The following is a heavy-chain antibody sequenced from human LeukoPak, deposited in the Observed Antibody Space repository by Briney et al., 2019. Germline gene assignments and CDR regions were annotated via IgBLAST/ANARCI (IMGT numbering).Heavy chain of an antibody. Sequence: SQTLSLTCTVSGDSITNDNHYWSWIRQPAGKGLEWVGRISATGNTNYNPSLKSPVTISADTSKNQFSLRLSSVTAADTAVYYCTRKQWVEYYFDSWGQGTLVTVSS. CDR3: TRKQWVEYYFDS. CDR1: GDSITNDNHY. V-gene: IGHV4-61*02. CDR2: ISATGNT. D-gene: IGHD6-19*01. J-gene: IGHJ4*02.